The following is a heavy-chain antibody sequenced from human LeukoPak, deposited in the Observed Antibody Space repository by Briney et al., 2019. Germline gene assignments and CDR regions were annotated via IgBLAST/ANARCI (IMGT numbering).Heavy chain of an antibody. CDR1: GGSISGSSYY. CDR3: ARHSTTTAALYAFDI. V-gene: IGHV4-39*01. CDR2: IYYSGST. J-gene: IGHJ3*02. Sequence: SETLSLTCTVSGGSISGSSYYWGWIRQPPGKGLEWIGSIYYSGSTYYNPSLKSRVTISVDTSKNQFSLKLSSVTAADTAVYYCARHSTTTAALYAFDIWGQGTMVTVSS. D-gene: IGHD6-13*01.